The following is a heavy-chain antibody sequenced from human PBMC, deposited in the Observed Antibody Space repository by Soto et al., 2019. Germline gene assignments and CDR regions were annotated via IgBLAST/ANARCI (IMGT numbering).Heavy chain of an antibody. CDR3: ARVGGNAVFDI. CDR2: ISYDGSNK. Sequence: GGSLRLSCAASGFTFSSYAMHWVRQAPGKGLEWVAVISYDGSNKYYADSVKGRFTISRDNSKNTLYLQMNSLRAENTAVYYCARVGGNAVFDIWGQGTMVIVSS. CDR1: GFTFSSYA. J-gene: IGHJ3*02. D-gene: IGHD4-4*01. V-gene: IGHV3-30-3*01.